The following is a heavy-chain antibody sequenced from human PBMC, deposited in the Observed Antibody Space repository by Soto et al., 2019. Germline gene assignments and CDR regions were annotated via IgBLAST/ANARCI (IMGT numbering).Heavy chain of an antibody. Sequence: SETLSLTCTVSGGSISSGGYYWSWIRQHPGKGLEWIGYIYYSGSTYYNPSLKSRVTISVDTSKNQFSLKLSSVTAADTAVYYCARDSIAARSWFDPWGQGTLVTVSS. D-gene: IGHD6-6*01. CDR1: GGSISSGGYY. CDR3: ARDSIAARSWFDP. J-gene: IGHJ5*02. CDR2: IYYSGST. V-gene: IGHV4-31*03.